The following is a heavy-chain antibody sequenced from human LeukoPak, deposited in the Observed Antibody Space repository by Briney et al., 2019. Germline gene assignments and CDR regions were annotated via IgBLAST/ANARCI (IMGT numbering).Heavy chain of an antibody. CDR3: ARDGSYDAFDI. Sequence: GGSLRLSCAASGFTVSSNYMSWVRQAPGKGLEWVSVIYSGGSTYYADPVKGRFTISRDNSKNTLYLQMNSLRAEDTAVYYCARDGSYDAFDIWGQGTMVTVSS. V-gene: IGHV3-66*01. CDR2: IYSGGST. CDR1: GFTVSSNY. J-gene: IGHJ3*02. D-gene: IGHD5-12*01.